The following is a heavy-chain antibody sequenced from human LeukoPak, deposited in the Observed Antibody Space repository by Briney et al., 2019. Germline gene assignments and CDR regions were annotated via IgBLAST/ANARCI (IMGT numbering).Heavy chain of an antibody. CDR2: IEQDGSEK. Sequence: PGGSLRLSCAASGFTFSSYWMSWVRQAPGKGLEWVANIEQDGSEKYYVDSVKGRFTISRDNAKNSLYLQMNSLRAEDTAVYYCARDILRYFDWNDAFDIWGQGTMVTVSS. D-gene: IGHD3-9*01. J-gene: IGHJ3*02. CDR1: GFTFSSYW. CDR3: ARDILRYFDWNDAFDI. V-gene: IGHV3-7*01.